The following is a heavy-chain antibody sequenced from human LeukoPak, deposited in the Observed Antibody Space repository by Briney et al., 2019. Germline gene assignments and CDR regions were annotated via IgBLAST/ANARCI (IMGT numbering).Heavy chain of an antibody. D-gene: IGHD6-19*01. J-gene: IGHJ6*03. CDR3: ARAVAGIYYYYMDV. Sequence: SETLSLTCAVSGYSISSGYYWGWIRQPPGKGLEWIGSIYHSGSTYYNPSLKSRVTISVDTSKNQFSLKLSSVTAADTAVYYCARAVAGIYYYYMDVWGKGTTVTVSS. CDR1: GYSISSGYY. CDR2: IYHSGST. V-gene: IGHV4-38-2*01.